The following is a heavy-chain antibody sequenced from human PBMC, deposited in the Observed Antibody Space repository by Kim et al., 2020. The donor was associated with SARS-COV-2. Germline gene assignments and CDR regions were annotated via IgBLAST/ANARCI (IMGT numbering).Heavy chain of an antibody. Sequence: GGSLRLSCAASGFTFSSYAMNWVRQAPGKGLEWVSHISGSGGSTNSAVSVKGRFAISRDNSKNTLYLQMNSLRAEDTAVYYCAKDSGALAASARYFPRWG. CDR2: ISGSGGST. CDR1: GFTFSSYA. CDR3: AKDSGALAASARYFPR. V-gene: IGHV3-23*01. D-gene: IGHD3-3*02. J-gene: IGHJ1*01.